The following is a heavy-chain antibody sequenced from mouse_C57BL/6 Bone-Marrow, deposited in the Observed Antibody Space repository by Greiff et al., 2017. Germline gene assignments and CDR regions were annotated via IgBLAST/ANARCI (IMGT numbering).Heavy chain of an antibody. Sequence: EVKLLESGEGLVKPGGSLKLSCAASGFTFSSYAMSWVRQTPEQRLEWVAYISSGGDYIYYADTVKGRFTISRDNARNTLYLQMSSLKSEDTAMYYCTRGYGSSLYAMDYWGQGTSVTVSS. CDR3: TRGYGSSLYAMDY. V-gene: IGHV5-9-1*02. J-gene: IGHJ4*01. CDR2: ISSGGDYI. D-gene: IGHD1-1*01. CDR1: GFTFSSYA.